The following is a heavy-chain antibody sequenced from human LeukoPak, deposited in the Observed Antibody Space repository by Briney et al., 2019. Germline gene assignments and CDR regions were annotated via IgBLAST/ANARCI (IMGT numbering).Heavy chain of an antibody. V-gene: IGHV1-69*01. CDR2: IILIFGTA. D-gene: IGHD3-9*01. J-gene: IGHJ4*02. CDR1: GGTYSSYA. Sequence: SVKVSCKASGGTYSSYAVSWVRQAPGQGLEWMGGIILIFGTANYAQKFQGRVTITADESTSTAYMELSSLRSEDTAVYYCAREGSVDWLGRRPLYFDYWGQGTLVTVSS. CDR3: AREGSVDWLGRRPLYFDY.